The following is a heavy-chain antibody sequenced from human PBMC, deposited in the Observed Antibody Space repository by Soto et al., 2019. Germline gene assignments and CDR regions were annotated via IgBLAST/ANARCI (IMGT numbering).Heavy chain of an antibody. Sequence: EVQLVESGGGLVQPGGSLRLSCAASGFTFSSYDMHWVRQATGKGLEWVSAIGTAGDTYYPGSVKGRFTISRENAKNSLYLQMNSLRAGDTAVYYCARGITMVRGVQNAFDIWGQGTMVTVSS. V-gene: IGHV3-13*04. CDR2: IGTAGDT. CDR3: ARGITMVRGVQNAFDI. CDR1: GFTFSSYD. D-gene: IGHD3-10*01. J-gene: IGHJ3*02.